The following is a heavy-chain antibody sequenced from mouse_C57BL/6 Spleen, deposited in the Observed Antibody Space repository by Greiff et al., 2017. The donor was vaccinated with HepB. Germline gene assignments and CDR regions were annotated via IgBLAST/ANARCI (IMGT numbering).Heavy chain of an antibody. J-gene: IGHJ3*01. V-gene: IGHV3-6*01. D-gene: IGHD1-1*01. Sequence: EVQLQQSGPGLVKPSQSLSLTCSVTGYSITSGYYWNWIRQFPGNKLEWMGYISYDGSNNYNPSLKNRISITRDTSKNQFFLKLNSVTTEDTATYYCAREPSLYYYGSSYAWFAYWGQGTLVTVSA. CDR2: ISYDGSN. CDR3: AREPSLYYYGSSYAWFAY. CDR1: GYSITSGYY.